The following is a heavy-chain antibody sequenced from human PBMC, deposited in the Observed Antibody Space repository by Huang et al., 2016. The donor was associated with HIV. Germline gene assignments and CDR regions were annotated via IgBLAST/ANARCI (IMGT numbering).Heavy chain of an antibody. V-gene: IGHV3-30*18. CDR1: GFTFSTFG. J-gene: IGHJ4*02. D-gene: IGHD6-19*01. Sequence: QVQMVESGGGVVQPGRSLRLSCAASGFTFSTFGLHWVRQAPGKGLEGVARRTHDAKKQWYADSVRGRFTISRDNSQDNLYLQMNGLTGGDTAVYYCAKDSYTRGWYPEYWGQGAPVIVSS. CDR2: RTHDAKKQ. CDR3: AKDSYTRGWYPEY.